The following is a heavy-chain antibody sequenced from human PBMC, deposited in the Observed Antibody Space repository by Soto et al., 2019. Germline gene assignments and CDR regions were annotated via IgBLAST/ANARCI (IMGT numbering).Heavy chain of an antibody. CDR1: GYTFTSYD. CDR3: ARGGYSSSWFYYYYMDV. Sequence: VQLLQSVAEVKKPGASVKVSCKASGYTFTSYDINWVRQATGQGLEWMGWMNPNSGNTGYAQKFQGRVTMTRNTSISTAYMELSSLRSEDTAVYYCARGGYSSSWFYYYYMDVWGKGTTVTVSS. CDR2: MNPNSGNT. V-gene: IGHV1-8*01. J-gene: IGHJ6*03. D-gene: IGHD6-13*01.